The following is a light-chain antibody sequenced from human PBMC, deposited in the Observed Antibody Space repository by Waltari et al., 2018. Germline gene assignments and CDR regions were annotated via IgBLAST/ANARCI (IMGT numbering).Light chain of an antibody. CDR3: QKYGTRPAT. CDR2: DAS. Sequence: EIVLTQSPASLSLSPGDRATLSCRASQSVGRTLAWYQQRPGQAPRLLIYDASSRATDIPDRVSGSGSGTDFSLTISRLEPEDFAVYYCQKYGTRPATFGQGTKVEVK. CDR1: QSVGRT. J-gene: IGKJ1*01. V-gene: IGKV3-20*01.